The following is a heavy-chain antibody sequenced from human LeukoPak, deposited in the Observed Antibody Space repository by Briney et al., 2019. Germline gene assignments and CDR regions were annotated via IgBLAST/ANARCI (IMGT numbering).Heavy chain of an antibody. J-gene: IGHJ4*02. CDR3: TPSITGTTFKFDY. CDR2: IRSKVSGGTT. CDR1: GFTFRDYA. D-gene: IGHD1-7*01. Sequence: GRSLRLSCTVSGFTFRDYAMSWVRQAPGKGLEWVGFIRSKVSGGTTEYAASVKDRFTISRDDSKSIAYLQMNSLETEDTAVYYCTPSITGTTFKFDYWGQGTLVTVSS. V-gene: IGHV3-49*04.